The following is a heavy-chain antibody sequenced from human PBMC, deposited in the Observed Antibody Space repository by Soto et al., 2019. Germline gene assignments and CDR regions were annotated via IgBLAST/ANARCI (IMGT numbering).Heavy chain of an antibody. J-gene: IGHJ4*02. V-gene: IGHV3-33*01. Sequence: QVQLVESGGGVAQPGRSLRLSCAASGFTFSSHGMHWVRQTPGKGLESVAVIWFDGSNKHYADSVKGRFTISRDNSKNTLYLEMNSLRAEDTAVYYGASENTSSYTTDYWGQGTLVTVSS. CDR2: IWFDGSNK. CDR3: ASENTSSYTTDY. CDR1: GFTFSSHG. D-gene: IGHD6-6*01.